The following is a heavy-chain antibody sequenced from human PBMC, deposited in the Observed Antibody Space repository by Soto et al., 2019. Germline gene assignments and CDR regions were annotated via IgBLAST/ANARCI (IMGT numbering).Heavy chain of an antibody. V-gene: IGHV4-39*01. D-gene: IGHD3-10*01. CDR2: IYYSGST. J-gene: IGHJ4*02. Sequence: AETRALNGTGSGGSISSSSYYWGWIRQPPGKGLEWIGSIYYSGSTYYNPSLKSRVTISVDTSKNQFSLKLSSVTAADTAVYYCAIRSPGRDSDYRCQGTLVTCSA. CDR3: AIRSPGRDSDY. CDR1: GGSISSSSYY.